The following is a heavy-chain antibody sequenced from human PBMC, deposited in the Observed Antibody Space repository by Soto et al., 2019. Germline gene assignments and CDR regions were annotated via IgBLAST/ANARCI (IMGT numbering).Heavy chain of an antibody. J-gene: IGHJ5*02. Sequence: LSLTCTVSGGSLISYYWSWIRQPPEKALEWIGYIYYSGSTNYNPSLESRVTISVDTSKNQFSLKLRSVTAADTAVYYCARVGSSGWFSYHWGQGTLVTVSS. CDR2: IYYSGST. CDR3: ARVGSSGWFSYH. CDR1: GGSLISYY. D-gene: IGHD6-19*01. V-gene: IGHV4-59*01.